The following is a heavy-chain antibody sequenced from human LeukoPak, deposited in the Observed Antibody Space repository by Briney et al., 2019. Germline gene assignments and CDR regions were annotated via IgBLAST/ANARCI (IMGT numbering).Heavy chain of an antibody. J-gene: IGHJ3*02. CDR1: GGSFSGYY. CDR2: INHSGST. CDR3: ARSGPHDAFDI. Sequence: SETLSLTCAVYGGSFSGYYWSWIRQPPGKGLEWIGEINHSGSTNYNPSLKSRVTISVDKSKNQFSLKLSSVTAADTAVYYCARSGPHDAFDIWGQGTMVTVSS. D-gene: IGHD1-26*01. V-gene: IGHV4-34*01.